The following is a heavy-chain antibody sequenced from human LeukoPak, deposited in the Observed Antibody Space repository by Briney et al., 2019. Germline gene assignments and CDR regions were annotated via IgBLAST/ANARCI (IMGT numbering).Heavy chain of an antibody. CDR3: ARQGGGGYCAY. Sequence: ESLKISGKCSGYSFTRYGIGWLRQMPGKGVDWMGIIYPGDSDTRYNPSFQGQVTISADQAISTAYLQWSSLKAPETAMYYCARQGGGGYCAYWGQGTLVTVSS. V-gene: IGHV5-51*01. CDR2: IYPGDSDT. CDR1: GYSFTRYG. D-gene: IGHD1-26*01. J-gene: IGHJ4*02.